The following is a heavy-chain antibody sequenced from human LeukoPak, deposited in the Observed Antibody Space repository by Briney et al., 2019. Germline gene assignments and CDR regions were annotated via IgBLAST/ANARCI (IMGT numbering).Heavy chain of an antibody. CDR2: INHSGSA. V-gene: IGHV4-34*01. CDR1: GGSFSDYY. Sequence: SETLSLTCAVYGGSFSDYYWSWIRQPPGKGLEWIGEINHSGSANYNPSLKSRVSISVDTSKNQFSPKLSSVTAADTAVYYCAREVSAYYDILTGYYQWGANYFDYWGQGTLVTVSS. J-gene: IGHJ4*02. CDR3: AREVSAYYDILTGYYQWGANYFDY. D-gene: IGHD3-9*01.